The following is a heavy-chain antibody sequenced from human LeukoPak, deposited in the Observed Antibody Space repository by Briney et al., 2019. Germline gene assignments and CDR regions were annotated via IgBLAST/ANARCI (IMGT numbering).Heavy chain of an antibody. CDR1: GGSISSSNW. J-gene: IGHJ5*02. CDR2: IYHSGST. V-gene: IGHV4-4*02. CDR3: ARSCSSTSCYSSADWFDP. D-gene: IGHD2-2*01. Sequence: PSGTLSLTCAVSGGSISSSNWWSWVRQPPGKGLEWIGGIYHSGSTNYNPSLQSRVTISVDKSKNQFSLKLSSVTAADTAVYYCARSCSSTSCYSSADWFDPWGQGTLVTVSS.